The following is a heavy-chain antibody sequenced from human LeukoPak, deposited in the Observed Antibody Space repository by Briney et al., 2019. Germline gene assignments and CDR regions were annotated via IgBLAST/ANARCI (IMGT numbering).Heavy chain of an antibody. D-gene: IGHD3-22*01. CDR1: GYSISSGYY. Sequence: SETLSLTCTVSGYSISSGYYWGWIRQPPGKGLEWIGSIYHSGSTYYNPSLKSRVTISVDTSKNQFSLKLSSVTAADTAVYYCARGRNYYDSSGYFYYMDVWGKGTTVTVSS. CDR2: IYHSGST. V-gene: IGHV4-38-2*02. J-gene: IGHJ6*03. CDR3: ARGRNYYDSSGYFYYMDV.